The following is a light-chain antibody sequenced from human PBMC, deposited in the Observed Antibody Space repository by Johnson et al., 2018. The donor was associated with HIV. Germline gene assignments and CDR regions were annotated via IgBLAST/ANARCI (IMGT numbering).Light chain of an antibody. Sequence: QSVLTQPPSVSAAPGQKVTVSCSGSSSNIGTNDVSWYQQFPGAAPKLLIYENNKRPSGIPDRFSGSKSGTSATLGITGLQTGDEADYYCATWDRSLTIGGVVGTGTKATVL. CDR1: SSNIGTND. J-gene: IGLJ1*01. CDR3: ATWDRSLTIGGV. CDR2: ENN. V-gene: IGLV1-51*02.